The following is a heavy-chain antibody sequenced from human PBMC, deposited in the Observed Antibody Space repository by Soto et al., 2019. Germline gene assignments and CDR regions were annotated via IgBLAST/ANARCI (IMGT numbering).Heavy chain of an antibody. Sequence: ASVKVSCKASGYTFTGYCMHWVRQAPGQGLEWIGWINPNSGGTNYAQKNQGWVTMTRDTSISTAYMELSRLRSDDTAVYYCTREASLIFFGSGDFPLFKGHYYYYMDVWGKGTTVTVSS. CDR2: INPNSGGT. V-gene: IGHV1-2*04. CDR3: TREASLIFFGSGDFPLFKGHYYYYMDV. J-gene: IGHJ6*03. D-gene: IGHD3-10*01. CDR1: GYTFTGYC.